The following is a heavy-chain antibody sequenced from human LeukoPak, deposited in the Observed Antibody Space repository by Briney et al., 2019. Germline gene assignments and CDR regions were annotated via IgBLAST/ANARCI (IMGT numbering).Heavy chain of an antibody. V-gene: IGHV3-74*01. CDR2: INSDGSST. D-gene: IGHD3-16*02. CDR3: ARAVRDY. Sequence: PGGSLRLSCGASRFTFSSYAMSSVRQAPGKGLVWVSRINSDGSSTSYADSVKGRFTISRDNAKNTLYLQMNSLRAEDTAVYYCARAVRDYWGQGTLVTVSS. CDR1: RFTFSSYA. J-gene: IGHJ4*02.